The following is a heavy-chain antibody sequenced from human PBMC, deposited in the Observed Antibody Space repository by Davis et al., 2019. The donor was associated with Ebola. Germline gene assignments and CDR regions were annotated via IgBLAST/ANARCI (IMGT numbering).Heavy chain of an antibody. V-gene: IGHV5-51*01. Sequence: KVSCKDSGNSFTSHWIGWVRQMPGKGLEWMGIIYPGDSDTRYSPSFQGQVTISADKSFKTAFLQWTSLKASDTAMYYCASLRRTITGMDDAFDIWGQGTMVTVSS. J-gene: IGHJ3*02. CDR1: GNSFTSHW. D-gene: IGHD2-8*02. CDR3: ASLRRTITGMDDAFDI. CDR2: IYPGDSDT.